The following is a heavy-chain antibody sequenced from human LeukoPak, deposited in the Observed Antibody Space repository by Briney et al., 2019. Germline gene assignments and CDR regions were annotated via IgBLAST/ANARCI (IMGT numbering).Heavy chain of an antibody. D-gene: IGHD4/OR15-4a*01. CDR2: ISSSGSTI. Sequence: PGGSLGLSCAASGFTFSSYEMNWVRQAPGKGLEWVSYISSSGSTIYYADSVKGRFTISRDNSKNTLYLQMNSLRAEDTAVYYCARRAGAYSHPYDYWGPGTLVTVSS. V-gene: IGHV3-48*03. CDR1: GFTFSSYE. J-gene: IGHJ4*02. CDR3: ARRAGAYSHPYDY.